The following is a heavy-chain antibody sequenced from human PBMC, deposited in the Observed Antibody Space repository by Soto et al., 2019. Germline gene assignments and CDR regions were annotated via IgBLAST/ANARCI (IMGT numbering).Heavy chain of an antibody. D-gene: IGHD6-13*01. V-gene: IGHV3-23*01. CDR3: ARAQAAGGTISRYFQD. J-gene: IGHJ1*01. CDR1: GFTFSSYA. CDR2: ISGGGSTT. Sequence: EVQLLESGGGLVQPEGSLRLSCEASGFTFSSYAMSWVRQAPGKGLEWVSGISGGGSTTYYADSVKGRFTISRDNSKNTLYLQVNSLRAEDTAVYYCARAQAAGGTISRYFQDWGQGTLATVSS.